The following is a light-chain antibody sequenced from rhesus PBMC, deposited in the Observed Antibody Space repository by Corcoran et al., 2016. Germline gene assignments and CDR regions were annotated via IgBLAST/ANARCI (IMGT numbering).Light chain of an antibody. CDR3: QQGYNTPYS. Sequence: DIQMTQSPSSLSASVGDKVTITCRASQGISSWLAWYPQKPGKAPKLLIYAASSLQSGVPSRFSGSGAGTDYTLTISSLQPEDFATYYCQQGYNTPYSCGQGTKVEIK. J-gene: IGKJ2*01. V-gene: IGKV1-18*01. CDR2: AAS. CDR1: QGISSW.